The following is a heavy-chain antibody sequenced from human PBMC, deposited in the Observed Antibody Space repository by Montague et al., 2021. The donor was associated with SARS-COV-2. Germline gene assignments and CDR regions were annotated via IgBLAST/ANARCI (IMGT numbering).Heavy chain of an antibody. V-gene: IGHV4-59*02. CDR3: ARHHISTMYGYSWFDP. Sequence: SETLSLTCTVSGVSVKNYYWSWIRQPPGKSLEWIGYVHYSGKTKSNPSLQNPISISLDASKNQFYLSLTSVTSADAAVYYCARHHISTMYGYSWFDPWGRGTLVTVSS. CDR2: VHYSGKT. D-gene: IGHD1-14*01. CDR1: GVSVKNYY. J-gene: IGHJ5*02.